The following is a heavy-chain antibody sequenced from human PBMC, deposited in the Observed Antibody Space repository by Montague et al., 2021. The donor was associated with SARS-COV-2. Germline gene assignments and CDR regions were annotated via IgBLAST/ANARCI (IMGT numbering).Heavy chain of an antibody. J-gene: IGHJ4*02. V-gene: IGHV4-39*01. CDR1: GGSISSSSHY. Sequence: SETLSLTCSVSGGSISSSSHYWAWIRQPPGRRLEWIGTIYYSGTTLYHPSLKSRITMSVDTSDNQFSPQLNSVSAADTAIYYCARAQMAVKEYYPDYWGQGILVTVSS. D-gene: IGHD2-8*01. CDR2: IYYSGTT. CDR3: ARAQMAVKEYYPDY.